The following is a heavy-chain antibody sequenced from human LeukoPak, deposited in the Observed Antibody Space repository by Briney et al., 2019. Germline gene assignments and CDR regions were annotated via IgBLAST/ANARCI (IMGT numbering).Heavy chain of an antibody. CDR1: GYSFTSYW. Sequence: GESLKISCKGSGYSFTSYWIGWVRQMPGKGLEWMGIIYPGDSDTRYSPSFQGQVTISADKSISTAYLQWSSLKASDTAMYYCARSKGIAVAINWFDPWGQGTLVTVSS. J-gene: IGHJ5*02. CDR3: ARSKGIAVAINWFDP. V-gene: IGHV5-51*01. D-gene: IGHD6-19*01. CDR2: IYPGDSDT.